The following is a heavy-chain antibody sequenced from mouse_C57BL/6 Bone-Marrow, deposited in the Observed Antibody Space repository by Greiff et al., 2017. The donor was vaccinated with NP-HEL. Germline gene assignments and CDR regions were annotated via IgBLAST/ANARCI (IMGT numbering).Heavy chain of an antibody. J-gene: IGHJ3*01. CDR2: IISGSSTI. D-gene: IGHD4-1*01. CDR3: ALGWAWFAY. CDR1: GFTFSDYG. V-gene: IGHV5-17*01. Sequence: EVKLEESGGGLVKPGGSLNLSCAASGFTFSDYGMHWVRQASEKGLEWVAYIISGSSTIYYADTVKGRFTISRDNAKNTLFLQMTSLRSEDTAMYYCALGWAWFAYWGQGTLVTVSA.